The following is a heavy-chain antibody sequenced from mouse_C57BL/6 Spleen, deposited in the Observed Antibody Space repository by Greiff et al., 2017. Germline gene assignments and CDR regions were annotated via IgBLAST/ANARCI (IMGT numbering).Heavy chain of an antibody. D-gene: IGHD1-1*01. J-gene: IGHJ2*01. CDR2: IRNKANNHAT. V-gene: IGHV6-6*01. CDR3: TRLVYYYGSSLYFDY. Sequence: EVKLVESGGGLVQPGGSMKLSCAASGFTFSDAWMDWVRQSPEKGLEWVAEIRNKANNHATYYAESVKGRFTISRDDSKSSVYLQMNSLRAEDTGIYYCTRLVYYYGSSLYFDYWGQGTTLTVSS. CDR1: GFTFSDAW.